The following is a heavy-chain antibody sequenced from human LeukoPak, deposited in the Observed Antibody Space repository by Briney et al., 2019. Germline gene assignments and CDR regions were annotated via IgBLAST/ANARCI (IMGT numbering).Heavy chain of an antibody. D-gene: IGHD1-26*01. CDR1: GFTFDDYA. J-gene: IGHJ5*02. CDR2: ISGHGGP. Sequence: PGRSLRLSCAASGFTFDDYAMHWVRQAPGGGLEWVSGISGHGGPYYADSVRGRFAISRDNAKNTLYLQMNSLRAEDTAVYYCARASGSYYANWFDPWGQGTLVTVSS. CDR3: ARASGSYYANWFDP. V-gene: IGHV3-9*01.